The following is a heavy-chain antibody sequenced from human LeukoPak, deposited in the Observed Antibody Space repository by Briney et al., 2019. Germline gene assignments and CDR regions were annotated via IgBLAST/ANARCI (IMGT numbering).Heavy chain of an antibody. J-gene: IGHJ4*02. Sequence: ASVKVSCKASGYTFTRYGISWVRQAPGQGLEWMGWISAHNGNTNYAQKLQGRVTMTTDTSTSTAYMELRSLRSDDTAVYYCARDPARGYSYGSFDYWGQGTLVTVSS. D-gene: IGHD5-18*01. CDR1: GYTFTRYG. CDR3: ARDPARGYSYGSFDY. CDR2: ISAHNGNT. V-gene: IGHV1-18*01.